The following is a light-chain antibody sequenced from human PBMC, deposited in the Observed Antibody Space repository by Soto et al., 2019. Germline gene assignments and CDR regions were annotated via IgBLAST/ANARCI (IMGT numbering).Light chain of an antibody. CDR3: SSYSSSSTDV. V-gene: IGLV2-18*02. CDR2: EVN. CDR1: SSDVGNYNR. J-gene: IGLJ1*01. Sequence: QSALTQPPSVSGSPGQSVTISCTGTSSDVGNYNRVSWYQQSPGTAPKLIVYEVNNRPSGVPDRFSGSKSGNTASLTISGVQAEDEADYYCSSYSSSSTDVFGTGTKVTVL.